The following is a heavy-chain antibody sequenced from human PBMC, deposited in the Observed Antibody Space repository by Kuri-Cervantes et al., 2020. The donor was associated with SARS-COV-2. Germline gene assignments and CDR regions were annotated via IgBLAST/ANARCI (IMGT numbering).Heavy chain of an antibody. Sequence: GGSLRLSCAASGFTFSSYAMHWVRQAPGKGLEWVAVISYDGSNKYYADSVKGRFTISRDNSKNTLYLQMNSLRAEDTAVYYCAKDPYVWGSYSVDYWGQGTLVTVSS. J-gene: IGHJ4*02. D-gene: IGHD3-16*01. V-gene: IGHV3-30-3*01. CDR3: AKDPYVWGSYSVDY. CDR2: ISYDGSNK. CDR1: GFTFSSYA.